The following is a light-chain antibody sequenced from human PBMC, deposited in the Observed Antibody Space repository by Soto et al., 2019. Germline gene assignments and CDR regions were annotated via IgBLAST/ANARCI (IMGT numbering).Light chain of an antibody. Sequence: DIQMTQSPSTLSASVGDRVTITCRASQSISSWLAWYQQKPGKAPKLLIYDASSLESGVPSRFSGSGSGTEFPLTISSLQPDDFETSYCQPYNSYYSNFGKGAKVDI. CDR3: QPYNSYYSN. J-gene: IGKJ2*01. CDR1: QSISSW. V-gene: IGKV1-5*01. CDR2: DAS.